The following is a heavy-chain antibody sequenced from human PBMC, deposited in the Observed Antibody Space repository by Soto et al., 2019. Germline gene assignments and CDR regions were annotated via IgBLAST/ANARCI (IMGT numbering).Heavy chain of an antibody. Sequence: QVQLQESGPGLVKPSETLSLTCSVSGGPISRYYWSWIRQPPGKGLEWIGYMYNSGSTNYNPALKSRVTISVDTSKNQLSLKLSSVTAADTAVYYCARVYCTSSRYYGWGRDYGMDVWGQGTTVSVSS. V-gene: IGHV4-59*01. CDR2: MYNSGST. J-gene: IGHJ6*02. CDR1: GGPISRYY. CDR3: ARVYCTSSRYYGWGRDYGMDV. D-gene: IGHD2-2*01.